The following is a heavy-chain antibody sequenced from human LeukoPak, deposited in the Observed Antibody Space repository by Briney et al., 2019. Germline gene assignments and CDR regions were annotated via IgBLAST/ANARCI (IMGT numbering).Heavy chain of an antibody. CDR3: AKGAQVYWYTSGSVNDH. D-gene: IGHD3-10*01. CDR2: LSGSGGST. J-gene: IGHJ4*02. Sequence: SGGSLRLSCAASGFTFSTYEMNWVRQAPGKGLEWVSSLSGSGGSTYYADSVKGRFTISRDNSKNTLYLQMSSLRAEDTAVYYCAKGAQVYWYTSGSVNDHWGQGTLVTVSS. V-gene: IGHV3-23*01. CDR1: GFTFSTYE.